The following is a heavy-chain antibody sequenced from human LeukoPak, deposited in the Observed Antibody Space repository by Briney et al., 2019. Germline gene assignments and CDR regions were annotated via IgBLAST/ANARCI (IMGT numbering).Heavy chain of an antibody. CDR1: GFTFSDYY. V-gene: IGHV3-11*01. Sequence: GGSLRLSCAASGFTFSDYYMSWIRQAPGKGLEWVSYISSSGSTIYYADSVKGRFTISRDNSKNTLYLQMNSLRAEDTAVYYCAKGGRASGSYYYFDYWGQGTLVTVSS. D-gene: IGHD1-26*01. CDR2: ISSSGSTI. CDR3: AKGGRASGSYYYFDY. J-gene: IGHJ4*02.